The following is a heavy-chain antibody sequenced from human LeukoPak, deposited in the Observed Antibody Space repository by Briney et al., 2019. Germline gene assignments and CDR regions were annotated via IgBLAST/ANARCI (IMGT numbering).Heavy chain of an antibody. CDR1: GGSISSGDYY. D-gene: IGHD3-10*01. Sequence: SQTLSLTCTVSGGSISSGDYYWSWIRQPPGKGLEWIGYIYYSGSTYYNPSLKSRVTISVDTSKNQFSLKLSSVTAADTAVYYCARASSGSGYYYYGMDVWGKGTTVTASS. J-gene: IGHJ6*04. CDR2: IYYSGST. CDR3: ARASSGSGYYYYGMDV. V-gene: IGHV4-30-4*01.